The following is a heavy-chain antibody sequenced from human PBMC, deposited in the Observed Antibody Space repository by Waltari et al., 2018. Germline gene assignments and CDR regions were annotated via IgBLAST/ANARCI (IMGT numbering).Heavy chain of an antibody. CDR3: AKFAGGGYIFRSDAFDI. Sequence: QVQLVESGGGVVQPGTSLRLSCVASGFTFNTYAIHWVRQVPGKGLEWVAVILYDGSNKNYADSVKGRFTISRDNSKSTLYLEMNSLRPEDTAVYFCAKFAGGGYIFRSDAFDIWGQGTMVTVSP. D-gene: IGHD1-26*01. CDR2: ILYDGSNK. CDR1: GFTFNTYA. J-gene: IGHJ3*02. V-gene: IGHV3-30*18.